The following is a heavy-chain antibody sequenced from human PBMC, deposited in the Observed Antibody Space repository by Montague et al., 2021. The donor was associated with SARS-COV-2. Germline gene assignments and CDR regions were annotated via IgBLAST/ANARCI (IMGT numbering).Heavy chain of an antibody. V-gene: IGHV4-31*03. J-gene: IGHJ6*02. D-gene: IGHD5-12*01. CDR2: IYYSGST. CDR3: ARVEFDGGYDSVPLDV. CDR1: GASISSGGYY. Sequence: ILSLTCTVSGASISSGGYYWSWIRQHPGKGLEWIGYIYYSGSTYYNPCLKSRVTISVDTSKNQFSLKLSSVTAADTAVYYCARVEFDGGYDSVPLDVWGQGTTVTVSS.